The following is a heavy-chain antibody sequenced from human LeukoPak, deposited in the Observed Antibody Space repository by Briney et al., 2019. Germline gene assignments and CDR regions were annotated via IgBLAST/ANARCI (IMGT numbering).Heavy chain of an antibody. CDR2: IYYSGRT. Sequence: PSETLSLTCTVSGDSINSYYWNWIRQPPGKGLEWIGYIYYSGRTDYNPSLKSRVTISVDTSKHQFSMKLKSVTAADTAVYYCSRENGAFSPFGYWGQGILVTV. D-gene: IGHD2-8*01. CDR3: SRENGAFSPFGY. J-gene: IGHJ4*02. V-gene: IGHV4-59*01. CDR1: GDSINSYY.